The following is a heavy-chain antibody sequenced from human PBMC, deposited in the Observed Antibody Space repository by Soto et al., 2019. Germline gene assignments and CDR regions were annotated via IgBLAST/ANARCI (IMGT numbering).Heavy chain of an antibody. Sequence: QITLRESGPTLVKPTQTLTLTCTFSGFSLSTSGVDVGWIRQPPVKALEWLAVVYWDDTKHYSPSLKSRLTITKDTSKNQVVLTMTNMDPVDTATYFCARKGYGDYPLDYWGQGTLVTVSS. CDR3: ARKGYGDYPLDY. CDR1: GFSLSTSGVD. J-gene: IGHJ4*02. CDR2: VYWDDTK. V-gene: IGHV2-5*02. D-gene: IGHD4-17*01.